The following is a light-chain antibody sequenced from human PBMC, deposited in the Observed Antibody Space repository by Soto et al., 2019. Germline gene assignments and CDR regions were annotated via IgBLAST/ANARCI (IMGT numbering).Light chain of an antibody. J-gene: IGKJ1*01. V-gene: IGKV3-20*01. Sequence: EIVLTQSPGTLSLSPGERATLSCRASQSVSSSYLAWYQQKPVQAPRLLIYGASSRATGIPDRFSGSGSGTDFTLTISRLEPEYFAVYYCQQYGSSPATFGQGTKVESK. CDR1: QSVSSSY. CDR2: GAS. CDR3: QQYGSSPAT.